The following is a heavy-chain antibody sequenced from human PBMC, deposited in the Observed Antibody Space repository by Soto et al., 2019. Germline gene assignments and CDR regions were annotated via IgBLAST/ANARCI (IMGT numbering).Heavy chain of an antibody. V-gene: IGHV4-59*01. CDR2: IYYSGST. CDR3: ARDDGYCSGGSCYYYYGMDV. J-gene: IGHJ6*02. Sequence: SETLSLTCTVSGGSISSYYWSWIRQPPGKGLEWIGYIYYSGSTHYNPSLKSRVTISVDTSKNQFSLKLSSVTAADTAVYYCARDDGYCSGGSCYYYYGMDVWGQGTTVTVS. CDR1: GGSISSYY. D-gene: IGHD2-15*01.